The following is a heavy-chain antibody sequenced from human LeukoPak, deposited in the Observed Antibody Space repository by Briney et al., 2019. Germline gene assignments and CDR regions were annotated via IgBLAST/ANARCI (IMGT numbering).Heavy chain of an antibody. CDR2: INHSGST. V-gene: IGHV4-34*01. CDR1: GGSFSGYY. Sequence: SETLSLTCAVYGGSFSGYYWSWIRKPPGKGLEWIGEINHSGSTNYNPSLKSRVTISVDTSKNQFSLKLSSVTAADTAVYYCASSFRGVVSFDYWGQGTLVTVSS. J-gene: IGHJ4*02. D-gene: IGHD3-3*01. CDR3: ASSFRGVVSFDY.